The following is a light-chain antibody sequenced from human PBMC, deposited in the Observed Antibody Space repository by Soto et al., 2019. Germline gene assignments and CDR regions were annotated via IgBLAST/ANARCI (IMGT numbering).Light chain of an antibody. Sequence: QLVLTQPPSASGTPGQRVTISCSGSSSNIGSNYVYWYQQLPGTAPKLLIYRNNQRPSGVPDRFSGSKSGTSASLAINGLRSEDEADYYCATSDDSLSAVVFGGGTKVTVL. J-gene: IGLJ3*02. CDR1: SSNIGSNY. CDR2: RNN. V-gene: IGLV1-47*01. CDR3: ATSDDSLSAVV.